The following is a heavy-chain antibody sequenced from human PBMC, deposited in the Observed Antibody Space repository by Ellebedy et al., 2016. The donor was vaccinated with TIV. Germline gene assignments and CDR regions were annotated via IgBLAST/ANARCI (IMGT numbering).Heavy chain of an antibody. CDR2: ISYSGRA. J-gene: IGHJ5*02. CDR1: SSYG. CDR3: ARDPAPPKRRIDT. V-gene: IGHV4-39*07. Sequence: SSYGMSWIRQPPGKGLAWIGSISYSGRAYYNPSLKSRVTVSVDTSKNQFSLNLSSVTAADTAVYYCARDPAPPKRRIDTWGQGTLVTVSS.